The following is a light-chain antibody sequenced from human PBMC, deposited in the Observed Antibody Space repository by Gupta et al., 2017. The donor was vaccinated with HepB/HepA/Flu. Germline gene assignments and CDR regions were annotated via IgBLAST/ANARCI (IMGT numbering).Light chain of an antibody. CDR1: ISNIGNNY. V-gene: IGLV1-47*01. Sequence: QTLLTQPPSASGTPGQRVAISCSGSISNIGNNYVYWYQHLPGTTPKLLIYRNNQRASGVPDRFSVSKSDTSASLAISGLRSEEEADYYCAAWDDSLSGMLFGGGTKLTVL. J-gene: IGLJ2*01. CDR3: AAWDDSLSGML. CDR2: RNN.